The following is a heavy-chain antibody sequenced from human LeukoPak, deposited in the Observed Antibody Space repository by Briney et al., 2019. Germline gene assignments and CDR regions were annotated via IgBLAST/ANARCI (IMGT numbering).Heavy chain of an antibody. V-gene: IGHV3-23*01. CDR2: ISGGGGST. D-gene: IGHD4-17*01. CDR1: GFTFTNYA. CDR3: AKYYGYYDYGISVRWKNWFDP. J-gene: IGHJ5*02. Sequence: GGSLRLSCAASGFTFTNYAMSWVRQAPGKGLEWVSGISGGGGSTYYADSVKGRFTISRDSSKNTLYLQMNSLRAEDTAVYYCAKYYGYYDYGISVRWKNWFDPWGQGTLVTVSS.